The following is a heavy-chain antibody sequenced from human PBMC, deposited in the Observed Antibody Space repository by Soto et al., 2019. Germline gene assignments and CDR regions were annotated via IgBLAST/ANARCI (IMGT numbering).Heavy chain of an antibody. D-gene: IGHD6-6*01. Sequence: QVQLQESGPGLVKPSETLSLTCTVSGGSVSSGSYYWSWIRQPPGKGLEWIGYIYYSGSTNYNPSLKSRVTISVDTSKNQFFLKLSSVTAADTAVYYCARAPEYSSSSYYFDYWGQGTLVTVSS. CDR3: ARAPEYSSSSYYFDY. J-gene: IGHJ4*02. CDR1: GGSVSSGSYY. CDR2: IYYSGST. V-gene: IGHV4-61*01.